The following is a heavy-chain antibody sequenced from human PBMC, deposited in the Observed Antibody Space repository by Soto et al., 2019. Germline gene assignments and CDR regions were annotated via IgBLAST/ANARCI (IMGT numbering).Heavy chain of an antibody. D-gene: IGHD1-7*01. V-gene: IGHV1-18*01. Sequence: QVQLVQSGAEVKKPGASVKVSCKASGYTFTSYGISWVRQAPGQGLEWMGWISAYNGNTNYAQKLQGRVTMTTDTSTRKAYMELRSLRSDDTAVYYCAREKGLELRLTLYYFDYWGQGTLVTGSS. CDR1: GYTFTSYG. CDR3: AREKGLELRLTLYYFDY. J-gene: IGHJ4*02. CDR2: ISAYNGNT.